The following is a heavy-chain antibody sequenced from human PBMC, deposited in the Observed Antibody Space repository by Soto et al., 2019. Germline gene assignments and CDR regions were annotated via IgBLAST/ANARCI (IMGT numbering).Heavy chain of an antibody. V-gene: IGHV1-18*01. J-gene: IGHJ4*02. CDR2: ISAYNGNI. CDR3: ARGHDILPGWKFTV. D-gene: IGHD3-9*01. Sequence: QVRLVQSGAEVKKPGASVKVSCKTYGYDFTNYGINWVRQAPGQGLEWMGWISAYNGNIVYAQNFRGRATLTTDTSTGSAYMELSSLISDDTDVYYCARGHDILPGWKFTVWGQGTVVTVSS. CDR1: GYDFTNYG.